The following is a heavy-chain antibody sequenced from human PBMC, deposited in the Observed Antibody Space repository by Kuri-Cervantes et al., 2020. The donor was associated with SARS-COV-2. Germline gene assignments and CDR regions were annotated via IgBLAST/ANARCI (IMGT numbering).Heavy chain of an antibody. CDR2: INWNGGST. CDR1: GFTFSDYY. CDR3: ATLVGARPN. Sequence: GESLKISCAASGFTFSDYYMSWIRQAPGKGLEWVSGINWNGGSTGYADSVKGRFTISRDNAKNSLYLQMNSLRAEDTALYYCATLVGARPNWGQGTLVTVSS. J-gene: IGHJ4*02. D-gene: IGHD1-26*01. V-gene: IGHV3-20*04.